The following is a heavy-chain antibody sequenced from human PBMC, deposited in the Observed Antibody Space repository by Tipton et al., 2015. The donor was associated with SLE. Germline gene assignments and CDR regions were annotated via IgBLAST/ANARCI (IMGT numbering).Heavy chain of an antibody. Sequence: TLSLTCTVSGNSISNYYWSWIRQPPGRGLEWIGYIWYTGSTDYNPSLKSRVSIAADTSKKQFSLRLSSVTTADTAVYFCAGELPGYSYWGQGPLVTFSS. V-gene: IGHV4-59*01. CDR2: IWYTGST. J-gene: IGHJ4*02. CDR1: GNSISNYY. CDR3: AGELPGYSY. D-gene: IGHD3-9*01.